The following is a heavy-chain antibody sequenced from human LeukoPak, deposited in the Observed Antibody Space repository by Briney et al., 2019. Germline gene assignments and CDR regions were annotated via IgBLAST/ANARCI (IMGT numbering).Heavy chain of an antibody. Sequence: SETLSLTCAVYGGSFSGYYWSWIRQPPGKGLEWIGEINHSGSTNYNPSLKSRLTISVDTSKNQFSLKLSSVTAADTAVYYCAREVRDYDSSGYAAFDIWGQGTMVTVSS. CDR3: AREVRDYDSSGYAAFDI. V-gene: IGHV4-34*01. CDR2: INHSGST. D-gene: IGHD3-22*01. CDR1: GGSFSGYY. J-gene: IGHJ3*02.